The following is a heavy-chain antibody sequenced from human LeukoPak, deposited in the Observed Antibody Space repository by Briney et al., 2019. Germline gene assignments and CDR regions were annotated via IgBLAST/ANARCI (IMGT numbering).Heavy chain of an antibody. Sequence: PGGSLRLSCAASGFTFSSYSMNWVRQAPGKGLEWVSSISSSSSYIYYADSVKGRFTISRDNAKNSLYLQMNSLRAEDTAVYYCARDSRYCSSTSCYTEDHWGQGTLVTVSS. CDR2: ISSSSSYI. CDR1: GFTFSSYS. CDR3: ARDSRYCSSTSCYTEDH. D-gene: IGHD2-2*02. V-gene: IGHV3-21*01. J-gene: IGHJ4*02.